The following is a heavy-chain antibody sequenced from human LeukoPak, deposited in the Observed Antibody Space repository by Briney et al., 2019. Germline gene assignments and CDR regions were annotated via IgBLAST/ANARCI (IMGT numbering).Heavy chain of an antibody. CDR1: GYTFTSYG. V-gene: IGHV1-18*01. J-gene: IGHJ4*02. CDR2: FSAYNGNT. D-gene: IGHD5-24*01. Sequence: ASVKVSCKASGYTFTSYGISWVRQAPGQGLEWMGWFSAYNGNTKYAQKFQGRVTMTTDTSTRTAYMELRSLRSDDTAVYYCARDLRAFRDGYKNPNYYLDYWGQGTLVTVSS. CDR3: ARDLRAFRDGYKNPNYYLDY.